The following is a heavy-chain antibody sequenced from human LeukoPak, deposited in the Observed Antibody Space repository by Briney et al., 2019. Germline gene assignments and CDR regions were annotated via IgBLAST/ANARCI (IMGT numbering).Heavy chain of an antibody. CDR2: TSSSGTYM. Sequence: GGSLRLSCAASGFTFSSYSMHWVRQAPGKGLEWVSTTSSSGTYMYYADSVKGRFTISRDNAKNSLYLQMNNLRAEDTAVYYCAREPAEDIVVVPAAKSGMDVWGQGTMVTVSS. V-gene: IGHV3-21*01. D-gene: IGHD2-2*01. J-gene: IGHJ6*02. CDR1: GFTFSSYS. CDR3: AREPAEDIVVVPAAKSGMDV.